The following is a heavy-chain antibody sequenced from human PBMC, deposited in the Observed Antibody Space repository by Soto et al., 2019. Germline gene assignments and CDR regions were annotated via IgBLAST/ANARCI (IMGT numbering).Heavy chain of an antibody. D-gene: IGHD4-17*01. CDR1: GYIFTSSY. J-gene: IGHJ3*02. Sequence: ASVKVSCKASGYIFTSSYIHWVRQAPGQGLEWMGWINPFDGSRMFAQSFQGRVTMTRDTSTSAVYMEVSSLRSEDTAVYYCAIPRHYGRRGGALDIWG. CDR2: INPFDGSR. V-gene: IGHV1-46*01. CDR3: AIPRHYGRRGGALDI.